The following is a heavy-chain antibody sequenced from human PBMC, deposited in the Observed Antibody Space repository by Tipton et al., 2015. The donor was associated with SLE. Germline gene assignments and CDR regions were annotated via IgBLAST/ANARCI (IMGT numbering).Heavy chain of an antibody. D-gene: IGHD3-22*01. CDR3: ARPPGVVVTTGGAFDI. V-gene: IGHV5-51*01. CDR2: IYPGDSDT. Sequence: QLVQSGAEVKKPGESLKISCKGSGYSFTSHWIGWVRQMPGKGLEWMGIIYPGDSDTRYSPSFQGQVTISADKSIRIAYLQWSSLKASDTAMYYCARPPGVVVTTGGAFDIWGQGTMVTVSS. CDR1: GYSFTSHW. J-gene: IGHJ3*02.